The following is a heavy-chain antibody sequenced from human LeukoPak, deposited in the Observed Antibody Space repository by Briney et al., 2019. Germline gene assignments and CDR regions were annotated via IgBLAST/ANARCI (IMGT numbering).Heavy chain of an antibody. CDR1: GFTFSDYY. J-gene: IGHJ4*02. V-gene: IGHV3-11*01. CDR2: ISGSGSTI. D-gene: IGHD1-20*01. CDR3: ARRRYNWNAIDY. Sequence: GGSLRLSCAASGFTFSDYYMSWIRQAPGKGLEWVSYISGSGSTIYYADSVKGRFTLSRDNAKNSLYLQMNSLRAEDTAVYYCARRRYNWNAIDYWGQETLVTVSS.